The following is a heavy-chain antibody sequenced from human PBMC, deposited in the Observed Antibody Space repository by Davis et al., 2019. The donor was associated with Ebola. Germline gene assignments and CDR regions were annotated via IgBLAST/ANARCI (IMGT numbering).Heavy chain of an antibody. V-gene: IGHV3-30*18. D-gene: IGHD3-3*01. CDR2: ISYDGSNK. Sequence: GGSLRLSCAASGFTFSSYGMHWVRQAPGKGLEWVAVISYDGSNKYYADSVKGRFTISRDNSKNTLYLQMNSLRAEDTAVYYCAKDLPPYYDFWSGYTDYWGQGTLVTVSS. J-gene: IGHJ4*02. CDR1: GFTFSSYG. CDR3: AKDLPPYYDFWSGYTDY.